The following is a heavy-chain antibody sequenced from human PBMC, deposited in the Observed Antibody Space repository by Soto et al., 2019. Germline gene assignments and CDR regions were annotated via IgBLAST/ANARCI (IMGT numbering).Heavy chain of an antibody. CDR3: ARGFGSSGWYRIDV. J-gene: IGHJ6*01. CDR2: INHSGST. CDR1: GGSFSGYY. D-gene: IGHD6-19*01. V-gene: IGHV4-34*01. Sequence: SETLSLTCAVYGGSFSGYYWSWIRQPPGKGLEWIGEINHSGSTNYNPSLKSRVTISVDTSKNQFSLKLSSVTAADTAVYYCARGFGSSGWYRIDVWGQGTTVNVSS.